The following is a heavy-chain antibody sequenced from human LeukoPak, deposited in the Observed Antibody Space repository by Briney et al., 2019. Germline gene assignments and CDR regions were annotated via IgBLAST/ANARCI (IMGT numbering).Heavy chain of an antibody. J-gene: IGHJ3*02. CDR2: INPNSGGT. CDR1: GYTFTGYY. CDR3: ARSSSTTVVLDAFDI. D-gene: IGHD4-23*01. V-gene: IGHV1-2*02. Sequence: ASVKVSCKASGYTFTGYYMHWVRQAPGQGLEWMGWINPNSGGTNYAQKFQGRVTMTRDTSISTAYMELSRLRSDDTAVYYCARSSSTTVVLDAFDIWGQGTMVTVSS.